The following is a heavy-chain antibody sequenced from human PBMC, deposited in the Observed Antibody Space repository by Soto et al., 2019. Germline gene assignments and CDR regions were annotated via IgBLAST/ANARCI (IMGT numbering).Heavy chain of an antibody. Sequence: QVQLVQSGAEVKKPGSSVKVSCKASGGTFSSYTISWVRQAPGQGLEWMGRIIPILGIANYAQKFQGRVTITADKSTSTAYMERSSLRSEDTAVYYWARGEMATNSNWFDPWGQGTLVTVSS. CDR3: ARGEMATNSNWFDP. CDR1: GGTFSSYT. V-gene: IGHV1-69*02. CDR2: IIPILGIA. D-gene: IGHD5-12*01. J-gene: IGHJ5*02.